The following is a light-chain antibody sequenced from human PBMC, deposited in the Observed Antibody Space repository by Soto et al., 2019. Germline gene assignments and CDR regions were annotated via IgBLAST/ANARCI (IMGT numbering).Light chain of an antibody. Sequence: QLVLTQPPSVSGAPGQRVTISCTGSSTNIGAGYDVHWYQQLPGTGPKLLIYGDSNRPSGVPDRFSGSKSGTSASLAITGLQAEDEADYYCQSYDSSLSGSVFGGGTKLTVL. V-gene: IGLV1-40*01. CDR1: STNIGAGYD. CDR2: GDS. J-gene: IGLJ3*02. CDR3: QSYDSSLSGSV.